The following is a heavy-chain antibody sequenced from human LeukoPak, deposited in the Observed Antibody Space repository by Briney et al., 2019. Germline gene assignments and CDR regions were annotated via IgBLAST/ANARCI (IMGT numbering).Heavy chain of an antibody. D-gene: IGHD6-19*01. V-gene: IGHV3-74*01. CDR1: GFTFSSYW. CDR3: ARDRSSGWYSDYFDY. CDR2: INSDGSST. J-gene: IGHJ4*02. Sequence: GGSLRLSCAASGFTFSSYWVHWVRQAPGKGLVRVSRINSDGSSTSYADSVKGRFTISRDNAKNALYLQMNSLRAEDTAVYYCARDRSSGWYSDYFDYWGQGTLVTVSS.